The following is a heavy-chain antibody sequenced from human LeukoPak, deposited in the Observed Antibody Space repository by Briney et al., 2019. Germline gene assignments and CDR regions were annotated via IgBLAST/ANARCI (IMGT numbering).Heavy chain of an antibody. V-gene: IGHV3-33*01. CDR2: IWYDGSNK. Sequence: PGRSLRLSCAASGFTFNSYGMHWVRQAPGKRLEWVALIWYDGSNKYYADSVKGRFTISRDNSKNTLYLQMNSLRAEDTAVYYCARPRTYSSSWSPFDYWGQGTLVTVSS. D-gene: IGHD6-13*01. CDR3: ARPRTYSSSWSPFDY. J-gene: IGHJ4*02. CDR1: GFTFNSYG.